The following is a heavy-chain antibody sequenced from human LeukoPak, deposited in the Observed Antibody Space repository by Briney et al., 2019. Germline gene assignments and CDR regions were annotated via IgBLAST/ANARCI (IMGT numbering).Heavy chain of an antibody. D-gene: IGHD6-19*01. CDR1: GYTFTSYD. V-gene: IGHV1-8*01. CDR3: ARGNAFYSSGWMNWFDP. CDR2: MNPNSGNT. J-gene: IGHJ5*02. Sequence: ASVKVSCKASGYTFTSYDINWVRQATGQGLEWMGWMNPNSGNTGYARKFQGRVTMTRSTSISTAYMELSSLRSEDTAVYYCARGNAFYSSGWMNWFDPWGQGTLVTVSS.